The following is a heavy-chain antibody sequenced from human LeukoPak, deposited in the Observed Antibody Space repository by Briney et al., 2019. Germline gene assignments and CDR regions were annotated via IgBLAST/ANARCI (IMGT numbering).Heavy chain of an antibody. CDR2: IYTSGST. V-gene: IGHV4-39*07. D-gene: IGHD6-13*01. J-gene: IGHJ4*02. CDR1: GGSISSSRYY. Sequence: PSETLSLTCTVSGGSISSSRYYWGWIRQPPGKGLEWIGSIYTSGSTNYNPSLKSRVTMSVDTSKNQFSLKLSSVTAADTAVYYCAIAIAAAGTARSQTPTKHDYWGQGTLVTVSS. CDR3: AIAIAAAGTARSQTPTKHDY.